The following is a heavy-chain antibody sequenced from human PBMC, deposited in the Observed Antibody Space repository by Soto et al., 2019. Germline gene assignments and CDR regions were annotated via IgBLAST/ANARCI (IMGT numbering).Heavy chain of an antibody. D-gene: IGHD3-10*01. Sequence: GESLKISCKGSGYTFSTSWIGWVRQMPGKGLEWVGIIYPGNSETSYSPSFQGLVTISADKSIDTAYLRWSSLKASDTATYYCARLWFGDFFSPQEYSDFWGQGALVTVSS. J-gene: IGHJ4*02. CDR2: IYPGNSET. V-gene: IGHV5-51*01. CDR1: GYTFSTSW. CDR3: ARLWFGDFFSPQEYSDF.